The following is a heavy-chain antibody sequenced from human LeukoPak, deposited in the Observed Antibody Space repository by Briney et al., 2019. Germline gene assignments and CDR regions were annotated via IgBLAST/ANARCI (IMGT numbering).Heavy chain of an antibody. J-gene: IGHJ4*02. V-gene: IGHV4-4*09. CDR2: IYTSGST. CDR3: ARYSGYAFYFDY. CDR1: GGSISSYY. Sequence: SETLSLTCTVSGGSISSYYWSWIRQPPGKGLEWIGYIYTSGSTNYNPSLKSRVTISADTSKNQFSLKLSSVTAADTAVYYCARYSGYAFYFDYWGQGTLVTVSS. D-gene: IGHD5-12*01.